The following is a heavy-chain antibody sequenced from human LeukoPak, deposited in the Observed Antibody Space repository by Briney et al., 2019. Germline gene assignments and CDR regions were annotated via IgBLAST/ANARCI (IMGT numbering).Heavy chain of an antibody. CDR1: GGSISSGGYY. CDR3: AREVSSGWFLDY. D-gene: IGHD6-19*01. Sequence: PSETLSLTCTVSGGSISSGGYYWSWIRQHPGKGLEWIGYIYYSGSTYYNPSLKSRVTISVDTSKNQFSLKLSSVTAADTAVYCCAREVSSGWFLDYWGQGTLVTVSS. J-gene: IGHJ4*02. CDR2: IYYSGST. V-gene: IGHV4-31*03.